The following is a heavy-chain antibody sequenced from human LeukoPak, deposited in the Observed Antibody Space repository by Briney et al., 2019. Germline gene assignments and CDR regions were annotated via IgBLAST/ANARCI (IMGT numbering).Heavy chain of an antibody. CDR2: IRRKVHGGTT. CDR3: TRVTYYYDNSGYFHFDS. D-gene: IGHD3-22*01. J-gene: IGHJ4*02. Sequence: GGSLRLSCTASGFTFGDYAMSWVRQAPGKGLEWVSFIRRKVHGGTTEYAASVKGRFSSSRDDSKSIAYLQMNSLKTEDTAVYFRTRVTYYYDNSGYFHFDSWGQGTLVTVSS. CDR1: GFTFGDYA. V-gene: IGHV3-49*04.